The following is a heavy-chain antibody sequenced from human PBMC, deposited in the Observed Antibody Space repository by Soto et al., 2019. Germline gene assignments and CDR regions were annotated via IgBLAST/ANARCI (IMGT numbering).Heavy chain of an antibody. V-gene: IGHV3-30-3*01. CDR3: AKDVYSSSWGGSDY. J-gene: IGHJ4*02. Sequence: QVQLVESGGGVVQPGRSLRLSCAASGFTFRSYAMHWVRQAPGKGLAWVAVMSFDGSDYSYGVSLKGRVTISRDNSKNTLYLQMNSLRTDDTAVYYCAKDVYSSSWGGSDYWRQGTLVTVSS. D-gene: IGHD6-13*01. CDR1: GFTFRSYA. CDR2: MSFDGSDY.